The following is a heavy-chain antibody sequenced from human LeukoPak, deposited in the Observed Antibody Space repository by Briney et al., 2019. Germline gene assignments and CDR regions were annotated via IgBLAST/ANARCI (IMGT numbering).Heavy chain of an antibody. D-gene: IGHD6-6*01. J-gene: IGHJ5*02. CDR3: ATSTYSCSPS. Sequence: SGGSLRLSCAASGFTFSNYWMIWVRQAPGKGLEWVANINEDASKKYYVDSVEGRFTISRDDAKNSLYLQMNSLRAEDTAMYYCATSTYSCSPSWGQGTLVTVSS. V-gene: IGHV3-7*01. CDR2: INEDASKK. CDR1: GFTFSNYW.